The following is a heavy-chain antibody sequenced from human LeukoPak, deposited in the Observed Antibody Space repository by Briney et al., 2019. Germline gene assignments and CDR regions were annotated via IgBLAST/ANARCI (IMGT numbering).Heavy chain of an antibody. Sequence: ASVEVSCKASGYTFTSYGITWVRQAPGQGLEWMGWINANNGNTNYAQNLQGRVTMTRDTSTSTAYMELRSLRSDDTAVYYCARARGYSSSRLLGMDVWGQGTTVTVSS. CDR2: INANNGNT. J-gene: IGHJ6*02. D-gene: IGHD6-13*01. CDR3: ARARGYSSSRLLGMDV. V-gene: IGHV1-18*01. CDR1: GYTFTSYG.